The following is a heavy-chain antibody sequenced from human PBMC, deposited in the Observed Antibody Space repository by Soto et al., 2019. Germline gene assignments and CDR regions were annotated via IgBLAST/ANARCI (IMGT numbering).Heavy chain of an antibody. J-gene: IGHJ4*02. CDR3: ARDQGGWTDY. Sequence: QVQLVQSGAEVKKPGASVKVSCKASGYTFTGYYMHWVRQAPGQGLEWMGWINPNSGGTNYAQKVQGWVTMTRDTSISTAYMELSRLRSDDTAVYYCARDQGGWTDYWGQGTLVTVSS. CDR2: INPNSGGT. CDR1: GYTFTGYY. D-gene: IGHD6-19*01. V-gene: IGHV1-2*04.